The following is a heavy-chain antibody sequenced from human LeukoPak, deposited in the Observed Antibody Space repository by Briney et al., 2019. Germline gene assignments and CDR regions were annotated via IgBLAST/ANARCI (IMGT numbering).Heavy chain of an antibody. V-gene: IGHV1-69*06. CDR1: GYTFTSYG. CDR3: ARGPEDYDFWSGYPPSLYYYYMDV. J-gene: IGHJ6*03. CDR2: IIPIFGTA. D-gene: IGHD3-3*01. Sequence: SVKVSCKASGYTFTSYGISWVRQAPGQGLEWMGGIIPIFGTANYAQKFQGRVTITADKSTSTAYMELSSLRSEDTAVYYCARGPEDYDFWSGYPPSLYYYYMDVWGKGTTVTVSS.